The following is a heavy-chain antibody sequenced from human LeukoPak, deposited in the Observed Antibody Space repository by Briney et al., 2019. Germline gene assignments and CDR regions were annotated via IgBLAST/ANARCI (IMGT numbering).Heavy chain of an antibody. CDR2: IYYSGST. CDR1: GGSISSYY. Sequence: SETLSLTCTVSGGSISSYYWSWSRLPPGKGLEWIGSIYYSGSTNYNPSLKSRVTISVDTSKNQFSLKPTSVTAADTAVYYCARRGTTWYFEDWGQGTLVTVSS. D-gene: IGHD1-14*01. J-gene: IGHJ4*02. CDR3: ARRGTTWYFED. V-gene: IGHV4-59*08.